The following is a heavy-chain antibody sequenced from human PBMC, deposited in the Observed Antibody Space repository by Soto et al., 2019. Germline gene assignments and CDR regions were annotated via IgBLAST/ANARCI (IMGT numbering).Heavy chain of an antibody. D-gene: IGHD2-15*01. V-gene: IGHV1-18*01. CDR2: ISAYNGNT. CDR3: ARDHLGSGGSCYPCDY. CDR1: GYTLTSYG. J-gene: IGHJ4*02. Sequence: QVQLGQSGAEVKKPGASVKVSCQASGYTLTSYGISWVRQAPGQGLEWMGWISAYNGNTNYAQQLQGRVTITTDTSTSTAYMELRSLRSDDTAVYYCARDHLGSGGSCYPCDYWGQGTLVTVSS.